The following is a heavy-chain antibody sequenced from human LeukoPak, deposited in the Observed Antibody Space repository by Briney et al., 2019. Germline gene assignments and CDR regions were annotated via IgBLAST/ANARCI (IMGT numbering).Heavy chain of an antibody. V-gene: IGHV3-21*01. CDR2: ISSSSSYI. J-gene: IGHJ4*02. Sequence: GGSLGLSCAASGSSFSSYSMNWVRQAPGKGLEWVSSISSSSSYIYYADSVKGRFTISRDNAKNSLYLQMNSLRAEDTAVYYCARVEDDFWSGYYRDYWGQGTLVTVPS. CDR1: GSSFSSYS. CDR3: ARVEDDFWSGYYRDY. D-gene: IGHD3-3*01.